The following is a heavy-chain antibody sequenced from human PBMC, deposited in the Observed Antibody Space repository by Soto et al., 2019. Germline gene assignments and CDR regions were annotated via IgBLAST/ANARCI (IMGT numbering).Heavy chain of an antibody. D-gene: IGHD5-12*01. V-gene: IGHV4-34*01. Sequence: PSETLSLTCAVYGGSFSGYYWSWIRQPPGKGLEWIGEINHSGSTNYNPSLKSRVTISVDTSKNQFSLKLSSVTAADTAVYYCARGVKMATIRGNWFDPWGQGTLVTVSS. J-gene: IGHJ5*02. CDR1: GGSFSGYY. CDR2: INHSGST. CDR3: ARGVKMATIRGNWFDP.